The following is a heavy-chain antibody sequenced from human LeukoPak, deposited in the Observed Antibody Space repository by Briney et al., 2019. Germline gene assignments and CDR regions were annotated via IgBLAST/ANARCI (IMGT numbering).Heavy chain of an antibody. CDR3: TTARPGYSIDF. CDR2: IKTKADGGTT. Sequence: GGSLRLSCVASGFSVSNAWMNWVRQAPGMGLEWVGRIKTKADGGTTDYAASMKGRFSISRDDSKNTLYLRMTSLKIEDTAVYYCTTARPGYSIDFWGQGTLVAVS. D-gene: IGHD5-12*01. CDR1: GFSVSNAW. J-gene: IGHJ4*02. V-gene: IGHV3-15*01.